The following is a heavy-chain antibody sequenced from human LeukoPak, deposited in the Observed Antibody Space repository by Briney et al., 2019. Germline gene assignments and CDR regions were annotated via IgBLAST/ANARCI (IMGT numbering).Heavy chain of an antibody. J-gene: IGHJ4*02. D-gene: IGHD1-1*01. CDR1: GYTFTSYG. Sequence: GASVKVSCKASGYTFTSYGISWVRQAPGQGLEWMGRIIPILGIANYAQKFQGRVTITADKSTSTAYMELSSLRSEDTAVYYCARGDGTAFFDYWGQGTLVTVSS. CDR3: ARGDGTAFFDY. V-gene: IGHV1-69*04. CDR2: IIPILGIA.